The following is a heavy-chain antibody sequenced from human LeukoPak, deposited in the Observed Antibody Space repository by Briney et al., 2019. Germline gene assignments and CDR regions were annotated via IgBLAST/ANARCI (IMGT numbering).Heavy chain of an antibody. Sequence: GESLQISCKGSGYSSTSYWIGWVRQMPGKGLEWMGIIYPGDSDTRYSPSFQGQVTISADKSISTAYLQWSSLKASDTAMYYCARLLDDSSGLVLYYFDYWGQGTLVTVSS. CDR1: GYSSTSYW. V-gene: IGHV5-51*01. CDR3: ARLLDDSSGLVLYYFDY. D-gene: IGHD3-22*01. J-gene: IGHJ4*02. CDR2: IYPGDSDT.